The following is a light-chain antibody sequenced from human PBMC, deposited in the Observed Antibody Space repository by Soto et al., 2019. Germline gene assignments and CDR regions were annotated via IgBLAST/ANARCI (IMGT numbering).Light chain of an antibody. CDR3: QQYGSSGP. Sequence: DIQITHSPSTLSASVGDRVTITCRASQSISGWLAWYQQKPGKPPKLLIYDASNRATGIPDRFSGSGSGTDFTLTISRLEPEDFAVYYCQQYGSSGPFGQGTKV. J-gene: IGKJ1*01. CDR1: QSISGW. V-gene: IGKV1-5*01. CDR2: DAS.